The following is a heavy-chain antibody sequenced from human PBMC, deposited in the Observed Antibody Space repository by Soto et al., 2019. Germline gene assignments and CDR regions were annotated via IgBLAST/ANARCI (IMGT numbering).Heavy chain of an antibody. CDR3: ARDRLGYRQAMYNWFDP. CDR2: IWYDGSNK. D-gene: IGHD6-19*01. V-gene: IGHV3-33*01. CDR1: GFTFSSYG. Sequence: HPGGSLRLSCAASGFTFSSYGMHWVRQAPGKGLEWVAVIWYDGSNKYYADSVKGRFTISRDNSKNTLYLQMNSLRAEDTAVYYCARDRLGYRQAMYNWFDPWGQGTLVTVSS. J-gene: IGHJ5*02.